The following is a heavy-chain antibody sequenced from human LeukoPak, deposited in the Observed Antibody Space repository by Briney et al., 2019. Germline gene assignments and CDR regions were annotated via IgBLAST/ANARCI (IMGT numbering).Heavy chain of an antibody. Sequence: SETLSLTCTVSGGSISSYYWNWIRQSPSRGLEWLGRTYYRSKWYNDYAVSVKSRITINPDTSKNQFSLQLNSVTPEDTAVYYCARVSLPPYSGSYTYYYYGMDVWGQGTTVTVSS. D-gene: IGHD1-26*01. J-gene: IGHJ6*02. V-gene: IGHV6-1*01. CDR1: GGSISSYY. CDR3: ARVSLPPYSGSYTYYYYGMDV. CDR2: TYYRSKWYN.